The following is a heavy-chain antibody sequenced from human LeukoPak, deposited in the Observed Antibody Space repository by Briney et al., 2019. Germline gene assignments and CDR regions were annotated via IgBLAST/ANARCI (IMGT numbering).Heavy chain of an antibody. V-gene: IGHV3-23*01. CDR2: ISGSGGST. D-gene: IGHD3-10*01. Sequence: GGSLRLSCAASGFTFSSYAMNWVRQGPGKGLEWVSAISGSGGSTYYADSVKGRFTISRDNSKNTLYLQMNSLRAEDTAVYYCAKGDGLLLWFGELSGINDAFDIWGQGTMVTVSS. CDR3: AKGDGLLLWFGELSGINDAFDI. CDR1: GFTFSSYA. J-gene: IGHJ3*02.